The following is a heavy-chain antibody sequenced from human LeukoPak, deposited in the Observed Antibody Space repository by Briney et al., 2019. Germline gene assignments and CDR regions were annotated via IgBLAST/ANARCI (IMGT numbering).Heavy chain of an antibody. CDR3: ASLDVVVVAANYGMDV. J-gene: IGHJ6*02. CDR1: GYTFTSYD. CDR2: MNPNSGNT. D-gene: IGHD2-15*01. Sequence: SVKVSCKASGYTFTSYDINWVRQATGQGLEWMGWMNPNSGNTGYAQKFQGRVTMTRNTSISTAYMELSSLRSEDTAVYYCASLDVVVVAANYGMDVWGQGTTVTVSS. V-gene: IGHV1-8*01.